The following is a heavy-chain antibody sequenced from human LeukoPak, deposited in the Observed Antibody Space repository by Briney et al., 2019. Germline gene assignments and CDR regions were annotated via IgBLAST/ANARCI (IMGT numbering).Heavy chain of an antibody. Sequence: GGSLRLSCAASGFTFSSYSMNWVRQAPGKGLEWVSSISSSSSYIYYADSVKGRFTISRDNAKNSLSLQMNSLRAEDTAVYYCARDSGYSGYGFDYWGQGTLVTVSS. CDR2: ISSSSSYI. CDR3: ARDSGYSGYGFDY. J-gene: IGHJ4*02. D-gene: IGHD5-12*01. V-gene: IGHV3-21*01. CDR1: GFTFSSYS.